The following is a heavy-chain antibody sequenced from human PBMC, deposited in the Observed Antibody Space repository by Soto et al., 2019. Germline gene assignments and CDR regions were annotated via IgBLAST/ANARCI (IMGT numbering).Heavy chain of an antibody. CDR2: ISYDGSNK. J-gene: IGHJ5*02. CDR1: GFTFSSYG. CDR3: AKDSPLGFDP. V-gene: IGHV3-30*18. Sequence: GGSLRLSCAASGFTFSSYGMHWVRQAPGKGLEWVAVISYDGSNKYYADSVKGRFTISRDNSKNTLYLQMNSLRAEDTAVYYCAKDSPLGFDPWGQGTLVTVSS.